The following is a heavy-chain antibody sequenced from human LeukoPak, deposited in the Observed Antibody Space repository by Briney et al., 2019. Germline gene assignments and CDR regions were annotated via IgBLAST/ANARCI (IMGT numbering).Heavy chain of an antibody. Sequence: SQTLSLTCTVSGGSINGYYCSWIRQPPGRGLEWIGYIYYSGNTNYSPSLKSRVTISVDASRNQFSLRLSSVTAADTAVYFCARHGIGAVPAEYVDYWGQGTLVTVSS. CDR2: IYYSGNT. CDR3: ARHGIGAVPAEYVDY. V-gene: IGHV4-59*08. CDR1: GGSINGYY. J-gene: IGHJ4*02. D-gene: IGHD6-19*01.